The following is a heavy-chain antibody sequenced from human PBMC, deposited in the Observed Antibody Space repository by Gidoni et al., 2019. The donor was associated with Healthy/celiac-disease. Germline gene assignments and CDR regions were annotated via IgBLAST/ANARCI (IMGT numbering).Heavy chain of an antibody. D-gene: IGHD3-10*01. CDR2: ISWNSGSI. J-gene: IGHJ5*02. CDR3: AKDRDGGSGSLQFDP. V-gene: IGHV3-9*01. CDR1: GFTFDDYA. Sequence: EVQLVESGGGLVQPGRSLRLSCAASGFTFDDYAMHWVRQAPGKGLEWVSGISWNSGSIGYADSVKGRFTISRDNAKNSLYLQMNSLRAEDTALYYCAKDRDGGSGSLQFDPWGQGTLVTVSS.